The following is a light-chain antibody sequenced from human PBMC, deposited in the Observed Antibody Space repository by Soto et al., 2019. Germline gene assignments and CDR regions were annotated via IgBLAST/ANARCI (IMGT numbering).Light chain of an antibody. CDR1: QSVLYSSNNKNY. CDR3: QQYYSTPFT. CDR2: WVS. V-gene: IGKV4-1*01. J-gene: IGKJ3*01. Sequence: DNVMTQSPDSLAVSLGERATINCKSSQSVLYSSNNKNYLAWYQQKPGQPPKLLIYWVSTRESGVPDRFSGSGSGTDFTLTISSLQAEDVAVYYCQQYYSTPFTFGPGTKVDIK.